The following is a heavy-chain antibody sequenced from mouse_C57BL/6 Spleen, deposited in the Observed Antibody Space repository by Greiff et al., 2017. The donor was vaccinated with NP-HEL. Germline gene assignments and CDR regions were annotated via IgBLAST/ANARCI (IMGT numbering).Heavy chain of an antibody. D-gene: IGHD3-2*02. CDR2: SRNKANDYTT. CDR1: GFTFSDFY. CDR3: ARAADSSGHFDY. J-gene: IGHJ2*01. Sequence: EVQLVESGGGLVQSGRSLRLSCATSGFTFSDFYMEWVRQAPGKGLEWIAASRNKANDYTTEYSASVKGRFIVSRDTSQSILYLQMNALRAEDTAIYYCARAADSSGHFDYWGQGTTLTVSS. V-gene: IGHV7-1*01.